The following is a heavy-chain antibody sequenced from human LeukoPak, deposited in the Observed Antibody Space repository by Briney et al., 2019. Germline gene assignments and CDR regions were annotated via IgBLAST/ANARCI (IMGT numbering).Heavy chain of an antibody. CDR1: GYSFTSYW. CDR3: ARQDTTVVTQPPFAFDI. J-gene: IGHJ3*02. CDR2: IYPGDSDT. D-gene: IGHD4-23*01. Sequence: GESLKISCKGSGYSFTSYWIGWVRQMPGKGLEWMGIIYPGDSDTRYSPSFQGQVTISADKSISTAYLQWSSLKASDTAMYYCARQDTTVVTQPPFAFDIWGQGTMVTVSS. V-gene: IGHV5-51*01.